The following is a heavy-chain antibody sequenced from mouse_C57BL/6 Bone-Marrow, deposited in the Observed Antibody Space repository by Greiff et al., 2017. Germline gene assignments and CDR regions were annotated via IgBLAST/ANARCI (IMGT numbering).Heavy chain of an antibody. CDR3: ARDDAQTYYFDY. CDR2: ISDGGSYT. J-gene: IGHJ2*01. Sequence: EVMLVESGGGLVKPGGSLKLSCAASGFTFSSYAMSWVRQTPEKRLEWVATISDGGSYTYYPDNVKGRFTISRDNAKNNLYLQMSHLKSEDTAMYYCARDDAQTYYFDYWGQGTTLTVSS. V-gene: IGHV5-4*01. CDR1: GFTFSSYA. D-gene: IGHD2-3*01.